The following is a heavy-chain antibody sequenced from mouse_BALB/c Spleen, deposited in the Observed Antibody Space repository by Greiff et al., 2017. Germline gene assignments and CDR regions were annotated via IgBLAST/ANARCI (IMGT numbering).Heavy chain of an antibody. D-gene: IGHD2-2*01. J-gene: IGHJ3*01. V-gene: IGHV1-18*01. Sequence: VQLKESGPELVKPGASVKISCKTSGYTFTEYTMHWVKQSHGKSLEWIGGINPNNGGTSYNQKFKGKATLTVDKSSSTAYMELRSLTSEDSAVYYCARKDYGYDVLFAYWGQGTLVTVSA. CDR1: GYTFTEYT. CDR2: INPNNGGT. CDR3: ARKDYGYDVLFAY.